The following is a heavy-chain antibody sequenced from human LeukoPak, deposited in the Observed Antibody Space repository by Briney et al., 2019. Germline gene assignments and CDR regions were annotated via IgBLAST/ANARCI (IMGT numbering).Heavy chain of an antibody. D-gene: IGHD5-12*01. CDR1: GGSISSNY. CDR2: IYNSGST. J-gene: IGHJ4*02. V-gene: IGHV4-4*07. Sequence: PSETLSLTCTVSGGSISSNYWSWIRQPPGKGLEWIGRIYNSGSTNYNPSLKSRVTISVDTSKNQFSLKLSSVTAADTAVYYCARVSGYDWESFYDYWGQGTLVTVSS. CDR3: ARVSGYDWESFYDY.